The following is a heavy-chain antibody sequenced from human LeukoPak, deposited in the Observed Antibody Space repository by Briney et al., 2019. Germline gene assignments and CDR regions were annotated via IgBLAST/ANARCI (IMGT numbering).Heavy chain of an antibody. Sequence: GGSLRLSCAASGFIFSKYAMSWVRQAPGKGLEWVSVIYSGGSTYYADSVKGRFTISRDNSKNTLYLQMNSLRADDTAVYYCARESTVVTPGFFDYWGQGTLVTVSS. D-gene: IGHD4-23*01. CDR2: IYSGGST. CDR3: ARESTVVTPGFFDY. J-gene: IGHJ4*02. V-gene: IGHV3-53*01. CDR1: GFIFSKYA.